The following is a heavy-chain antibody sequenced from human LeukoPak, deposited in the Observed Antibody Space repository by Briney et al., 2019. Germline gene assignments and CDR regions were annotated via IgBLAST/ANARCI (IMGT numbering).Heavy chain of an antibody. CDR1: GFAFSAYW. V-gene: IGHV3-74*01. D-gene: IGHD3-16*01. CDR3: VRDLVFVWTPGDDFDF. Sequence: KSGGSLRLSCAASGFAFSAYWMHWVRQAPGKGLEWVSRINEDATTISYADSVKGRFIISRDNSKKSLYLQMNNLRAEDTAVYYCVRDLVFVWTPGDDFDFWGQGTLVTVSS. J-gene: IGHJ4*02. CDR2: INEDATTI.